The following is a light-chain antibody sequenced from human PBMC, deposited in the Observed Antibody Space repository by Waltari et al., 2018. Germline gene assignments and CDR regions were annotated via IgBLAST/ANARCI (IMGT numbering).Light chain of an antibody. CDR2: NNS. CDR3: AAWDDSLNGV. J-gene: IGLJ3*02. Sequence: SVLTQPPSASGTPGRRVTISCSGTSSNIGRNSGNWYQQVPGTAPKLLIYNNSQRPSGVPDRFSGSKSGTSASLDISGLQSEDEADYYCAAWDDSLNGVFGGGTKLTVL. CDR1: SSNIGRNS. V-gene: IGLV1-44*01.